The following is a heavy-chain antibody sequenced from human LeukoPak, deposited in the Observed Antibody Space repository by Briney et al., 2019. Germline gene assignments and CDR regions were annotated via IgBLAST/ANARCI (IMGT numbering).Heavy chain of an antibody. CDR2: INKNGEFT. CDR3: ARDLYDFWSGYSLDY. Sequence: GGSLRLSFAASGFTFDEYSIHWVRQAPGKGLEWVSLINKNGEFTYYADSVKGRFTISRDNAKNSLYLQMNSLRAEDTAVYYCARDLYDFWSGYSLDYWGQGTLVTVSS. J-gene: IGHJ4*02. CDR1: GFTFDEYS. V-gene: IGHV3-20*03. D-gene: IGHD3-3*01.